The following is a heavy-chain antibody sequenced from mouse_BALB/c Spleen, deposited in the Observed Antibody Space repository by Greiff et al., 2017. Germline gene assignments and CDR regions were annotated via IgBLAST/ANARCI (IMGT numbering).Heavy chain of an antibody. Sequence: QVHVKQSGAELVRPGTSVKVSCKASGYAFTNYLIEWVKQRPGQGLEWIGVINPGSGGTNYNEKFKGKATLTADKSSSTAYMQLSSLTSDDSAVYFCARRPRAHAMDYWGQGTSVTVSS. V-gene: IGHV1-54*01. D-gene: IGHD1-3*01. CDR2: INPGSGGT. J-gene: IGHJ4*01. CDR1: GYAFTNYL. CDR3: ARRPRAHAMDY.